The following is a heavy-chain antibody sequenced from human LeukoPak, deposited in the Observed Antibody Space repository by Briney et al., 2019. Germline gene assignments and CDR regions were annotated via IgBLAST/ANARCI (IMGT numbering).Heavy chain of an antibody. D-gene: IGHD2-15*01. CDR3: AKDLAFCSGGSCAY. CDR2: IWSDGGAK. V-gene: IGHV3-30*02. Sequence: GGSLRLSCAASGFTFSSYGMHWVRQAPGKGLEWVAMIWSDGGAKYYADSVKGRFTISRDNSKNTPNLQMNSLRVEDTAVYYCAKDLAFCSGGSCAYWGQGSLVTVSS. J-gene: IGHJ4*02. CDR1: GFTFSSYG.